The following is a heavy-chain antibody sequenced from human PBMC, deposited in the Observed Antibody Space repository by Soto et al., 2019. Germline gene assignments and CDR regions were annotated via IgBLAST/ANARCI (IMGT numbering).Heavy chain of an antibody. J-gene: IGHJ3*02. CDR2: LIPIFGTA. CDR3: SRERGIAARPRPSLGRSFDS. D-gene: IGHD6-6*01. V-gene: IGHV1-69*01. Sequence: QVQLVQSGAEVKKPGSSVKFSCKASGGTFSSYAISWVRHAPGQGLEWMGGLIPIFGTANYAQKLQVRVTITADEATSTAYMELSSLRSEDRAVYYCSRERGIAARPRPSLGRSFDSWGQGTMVTVSS. CDR1: GGTFSSYA.